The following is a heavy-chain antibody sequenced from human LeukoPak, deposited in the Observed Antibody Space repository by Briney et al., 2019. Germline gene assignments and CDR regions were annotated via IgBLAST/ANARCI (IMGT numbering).Heavy chain of an antibody. CDR1: GGSFSGYY. J-gene: IGHJ3*02. CDR2: INHSGST. D-gene: IGHD6-13*01. V-gene: IGHV4-34*01. CDR3: ARGQNKGSSSESGAFDI. Sequence: PSETLSLTCAVYGGSFSGYYWSWIRQPPGKGLEWIGEINHSGSTNYNPSFKSRVTISVDTSKNQFSLKLSSVTAADTAVYYCARGQNKGSSSESGAFDIWGQGTMVTVSS.